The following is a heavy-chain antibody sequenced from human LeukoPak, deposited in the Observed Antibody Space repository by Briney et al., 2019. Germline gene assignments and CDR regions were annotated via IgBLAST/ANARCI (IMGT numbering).Heavy chain of an antibody. D-gene: IGHD6-6*01. J-gene: IGHJ4*02. CDR1: AFTFNSYA. V-gene: IGHV3-23*01. CDR2: ISGSGGST. CDR3: AKGLSSIAARRDSHY. Sequence: PGGSLRLSCAASAFTFNSYAMSWVRQAPGKGLEGVSAISGSGGSTYYTDSVKGRFTISRDNSKNTLYLQMNSLRAEDTAVYYCAKGLSSIAARRDSHYWGQGTLVTVSS.